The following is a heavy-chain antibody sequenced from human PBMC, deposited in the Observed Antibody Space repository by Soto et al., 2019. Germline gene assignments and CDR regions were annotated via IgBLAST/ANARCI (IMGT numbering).Heavy chain of an antibody. CDR2: MNPNSGNT. Sequence: ASVKVSCKASGYTFTSYDINWVRQATGQGLEWMGWMNPNSGNTGYAQKFQGRVTMTRNTSISTAYMELSSLRSEDTGVYFCSRIPQDYYGSGSYYYFYYGMGVWGQGTTVTVSS. V-gene: IGHV1-8*01. CDR3: SRIPQDYYGSGSYYYFYYGMGV. J-gene: IGHJ6*02. D-gene: IGHD3-10*01. CDR1: GYTFTSYD.